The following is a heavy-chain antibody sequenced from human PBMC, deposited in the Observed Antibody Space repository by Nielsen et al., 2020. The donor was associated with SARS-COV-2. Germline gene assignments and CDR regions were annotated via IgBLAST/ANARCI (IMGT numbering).Heavy chain of an antibody. CDR1: GFTFSSYA. CDR3: ARALEFYGDYLSFDY. D-gene: IGHD4-17*01. Sequence: GESLKISCAASGFTFSSYAMSWVRQAPGKGLEWVSVIYSGGSSTYYADSVKGRFTISRDNAKNSLYLQMNSLRAEDTAVYYCARALEFYGDYLSFDYWGQGTLVTVSS. J-gene: IGHJ4*02. V-gene: IGHV3-23*03. CDR2: IYSGGSST.